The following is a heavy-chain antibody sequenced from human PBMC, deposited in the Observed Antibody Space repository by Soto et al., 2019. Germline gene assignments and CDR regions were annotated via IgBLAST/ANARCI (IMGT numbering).Heavy chain of an antibody. CDR3: ARGQLWFGELLRYYFDY. Sequence: PGGSLRLSCAASGFTFSSYWMSWVRQAPGKGLEWVANIKQDGSEKYYVDSVKGRFTISRDNAKNSLYLQMNSLRAEDTAVYYCARGQLWFGELLRYYFDYWGQGTLVTVSS. J-gene: IGHJ4*02. V-gene: IGHV3-7*03. CDR1: GFTFSSYW. D-gene: IGHD3-10*01. CDR2: IKQDGSEK.